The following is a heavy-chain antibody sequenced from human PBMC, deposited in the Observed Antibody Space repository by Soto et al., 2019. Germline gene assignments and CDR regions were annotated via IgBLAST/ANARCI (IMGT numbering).Heavy chain of an antibody. CDR2: IYYSGST. D-gene: IGHD2-21*01. CDR3: AASCVGCGGFNYYGMDV. CDR1: GGSISSGGYY. J-gene: IGHJ6*02. Sequence: QVQLPESGPGLVKPSQTLSLTCTVSGGSISSGGYYWSWIRQHPGKGLEWIGDIYYSGSTYYNPSLKRPVTISVDTSKSHFSLKLSSVTAADTAVYYCAASCVGCGGFNYYGMDVWGQGTTVTVSS. V-gene: IGHV4-31*01.